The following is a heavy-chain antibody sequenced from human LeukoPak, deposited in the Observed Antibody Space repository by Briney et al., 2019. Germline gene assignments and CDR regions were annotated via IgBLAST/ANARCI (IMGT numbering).Heavy chain of an antibody. J-gene: IGHJ4*02. CDR2: INHSGST. D-gene: IGHD2-15*01. V-gene: IGHV4-34*01. Sequence: SETLSLTCAVYGGSFSGYYGSWIRQPPGKGLEWIGEINHSGSTNYNPSLKSRVTISVDTSKNQFSLKLSSVTAADTAVYYCALLRGLLDYWGQGTLVTVSS. CDR1: GGSFSGYY. CDR3: ALLRGLLDY.